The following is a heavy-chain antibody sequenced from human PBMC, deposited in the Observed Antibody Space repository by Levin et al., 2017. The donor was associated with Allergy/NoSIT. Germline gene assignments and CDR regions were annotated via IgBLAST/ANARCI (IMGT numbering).Heavy chain of an antibody. J-gene: IGHJ4*02. Sequence: ASVKVSCKVSGYTLTELSMHWVRQAPGKGLEWMGGFDPEDGETIYAQKFQGRVTMTEDTSTDTAYMELSSLRSEDTAVYYCATVPITIFGVVNDYWGQGTLVTVSS. D-gene: IGHD3-3*01. CDR1: GYTLTELS. V-gene: IGHV1-24*01. CDR3: ATVPITIFGVVNDY. CDR2: FDPEDGET.